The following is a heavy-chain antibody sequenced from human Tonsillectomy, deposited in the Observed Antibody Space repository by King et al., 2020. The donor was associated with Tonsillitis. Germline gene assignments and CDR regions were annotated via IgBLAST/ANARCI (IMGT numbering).Heavy chain of an antibody. CDR3: AKTYFYDSSGLDAFDI. D-gene: IGHD3-22*01. J-gene: IGHJ3*02. CDR2: ISGGGGST. Sequence: VQLVESGGGWVQPGGSLRLSCAASGFTFSTYAMSWVRQPPGKGLEWVSAISGGGGSTYHADSVKGRFTISRDNSKKTMYLQMNSLRAEDTAIYYCAKTYFYDSSGLDAFDIWGQGTMVTVSS. V-gene: IGHV3-23*04. CDR1: GFTFSTYA.